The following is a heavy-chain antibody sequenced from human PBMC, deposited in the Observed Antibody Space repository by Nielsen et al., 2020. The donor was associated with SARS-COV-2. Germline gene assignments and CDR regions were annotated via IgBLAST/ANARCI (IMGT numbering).Heavy chain of an antibody. CDR2: IKPDGSEK. J-gene: IGHJ3*01. Sequence: GESLKISFASSGFTFSSLWLSWVRQVQGHGLGWVADIKPDGSEKVYVDSVKGRFTISRDNAKNSMSLQMNSLRVEDTAVYYCARDWSRAFDVWCQGTMVTVSS. V-gene: IGHV3-7*01. CDR3: ARDWSRAFDV. CDR1: GFTFSSLW.